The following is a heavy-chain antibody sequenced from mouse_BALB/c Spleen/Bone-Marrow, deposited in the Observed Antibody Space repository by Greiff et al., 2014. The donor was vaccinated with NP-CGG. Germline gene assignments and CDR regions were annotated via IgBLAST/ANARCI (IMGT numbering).Heavy chain of an antibody. J-gene: IGHJ3*01. V-gene: IGHV1-7*01. Sequence: VQLQQSGAELAKPGASVKMSCKASGYTFTSYWMHWVKQRPGQGLEWIGYIYPSTGYTEYNQKFKDKVTLTADKSSSTAYMQLSSLTSEDSAVYYCARDDCAYWGQGTLVTVSA. D-gene: IGHD2-4*01. CDR1: GYTFTSYW. CDR3: ARDDCAY. CDR2: IYPSTGYT.